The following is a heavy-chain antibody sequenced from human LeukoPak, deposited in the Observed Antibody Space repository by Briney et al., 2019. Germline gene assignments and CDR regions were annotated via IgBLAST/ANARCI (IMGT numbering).Heavy chain of an antibody. J-gene: IGHJ4*02. V-gene: IGHV1-8*01. CDR3: ARGGGYCSGGSCYASDY. Sequence: ASVTLSCKASGYTFTSYDINWVRQAPGQGLEWMGWMNPNSGNTGYAQKFQGGDNMTRNTSISTAYMELSSLRSEDTAVYYCARGGGYCSGGSCYASDYWGQGTLVTVSS. CDR2: MNPNSGNT. CDR1: GYTFTSYD. D-gene: IGHD2-15*01.